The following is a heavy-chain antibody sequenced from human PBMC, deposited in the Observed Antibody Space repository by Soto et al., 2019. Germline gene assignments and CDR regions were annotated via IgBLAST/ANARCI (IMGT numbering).Heavy chain of an antibody. CDR2: IYYSGST. Sequence: QLQLQESGPGLVKPSETLSLTCTVSGGSISSSSYYWGWIRQPPGKGREWIGSIYYSGSTYYNPSLKSRVTIAVETSNNQFSLKLSAVTAADTAVYYCARADIVVVTAALFLHGWFDTLGQGTLVTVSS. CDR1: GGSISSSSYY. D-gene: IGHD2-2*01. CDR3: ARADIVVVTAALFLHGWFDT. V-gene: IGHV4-39*01. J-gene: IGHJ5*02.